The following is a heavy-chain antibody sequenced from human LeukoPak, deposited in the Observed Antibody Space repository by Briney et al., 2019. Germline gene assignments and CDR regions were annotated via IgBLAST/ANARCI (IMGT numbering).Heavy chain of an antibody. CDR3: AGATVDTAMVYDY. Sequence: SETLSLTCAVYGGSFSGYYWSWIRQPPGKGLEWIGEINHSGSTNYNPSLKSRVTISVDTSKNQFSLKLSPVTAADTAVYYCAGATVDTAMVYDYWGQGTLVTVSS. D-gene: IGHD5-18*01. J-gene: IGHJ4*02. CDR2: INHSGST. V-gene: IGHV4-34*01. CDR1: GGSFSGYY.